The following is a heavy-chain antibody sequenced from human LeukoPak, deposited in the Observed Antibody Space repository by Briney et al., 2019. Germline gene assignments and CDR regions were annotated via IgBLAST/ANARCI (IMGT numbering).Heavy chain of an antibody. D-gene: IGHD1-20*01. CDR1: GYTFTSYG. CDR2: ISAYNGNT. Sequence: GASVKVSCKASGYTFTSYGISWVRQAPGQGLEWMGWISAYNGNTNYAQKLQGRVTMTTDTSTSTAYMELSSLRSEDTAVYYCAREVTYNWNGYDAFDIWGQGTMVTVSS. J-gene: IGHJ3*02. CDR3: AREVTYNWNGYDAFDI. V-gene: IGHV1-18*01.